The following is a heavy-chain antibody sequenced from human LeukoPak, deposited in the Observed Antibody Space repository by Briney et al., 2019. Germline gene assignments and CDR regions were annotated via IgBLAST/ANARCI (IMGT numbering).Heavy chain of an antibody. J-gene: IGHJ4*02. Sequence: SETLSLTCTVSGGSISSYYWSWIRQPPGKGLEWFGYIYYRVTSDYNPSLKSRVTMSVDMSTRQISLKLSSVTAADTAVYYCARAVGGDGSGSLWGPGTLVTVSS. CDR3: ARAVGGDGSGSL. D-gene: IGHD3-10*01. V-gene: IGHV4-59*01. CDR1: GGSISSYY. CDR2: IYYRVTS.